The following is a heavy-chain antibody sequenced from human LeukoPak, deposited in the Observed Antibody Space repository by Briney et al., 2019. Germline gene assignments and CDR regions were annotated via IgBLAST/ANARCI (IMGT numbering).Heavy chain of an antibody. CDR2: IYSGGST. CDR3: ASKLLIAAAGPKKEGGLARFDY. Sequence: GGSLRLSCAASGFTVSSNYMSWVRQAPGKGLEWVSVIYSGGSTYYADSVKGRFTISRDNSKNTLYLQMNSLRAEDTAVYYCASKLLIAAAGPKKEGGLARFDYWGQGTLVTVSS. CDR1: GFTVSSNY. D-gene: IGHD6-13*01. V-gene: IGHV3-66*01. J-gene: IGHJ4*02.